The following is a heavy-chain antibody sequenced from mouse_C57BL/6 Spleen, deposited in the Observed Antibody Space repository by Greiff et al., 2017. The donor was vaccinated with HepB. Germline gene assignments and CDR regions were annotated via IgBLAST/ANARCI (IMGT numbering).Heavy chain of an antibody. CDR3: AKPYDYNWYVDV. J-gene: IGHJ1*03. D-gene: IGHD2-4*01. CDR1: GYTFTSYW. Sequence: VQLQQPGAELVMPGASVKLSCKASGYTFTSYWMHWVKQRPGQGLEWIGEIDPSDSYTNYNQKFKGKSTLTVDKSSSTAYMQLSSLTSEDSAVYYCAKPYDYNWYVDVWGTGTTVTVSS. V-gene: IGHV1-69*01. CDR2: IDPSDSYT.